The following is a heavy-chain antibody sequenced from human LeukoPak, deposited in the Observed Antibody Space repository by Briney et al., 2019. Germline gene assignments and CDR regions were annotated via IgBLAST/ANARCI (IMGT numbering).Heavy chain of an antibody. D-gene: IGHD3-10*01. CDR3: ARTYYYGSGSYSGRAVNWFDP. Sequence: PSETLSLTCAVSGGSISSSNWWSWVRQPPGKGLEWIGEIYHSGSTNYNPSLKSRVTISVDKSKNQFSLKLSSVTAADTAVYYCARTYYYGSGSYSGRAVNWFDPWGQGTLVTVSS. J-gene: IGHJ5*02. CDR2: IYHSGST. V-gene: IGHV4-4*02. CDR1: GGSISSSNW.